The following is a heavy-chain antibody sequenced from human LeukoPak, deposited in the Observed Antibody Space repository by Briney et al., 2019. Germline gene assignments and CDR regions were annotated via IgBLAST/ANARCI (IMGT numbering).Heavy chain of an antibody. D-gene: IGHD3-10*01. Sequence: GGSLRLSCAASGFTFSSYWMHWVRQAPGKGLVGVSRINSDGSSTSYADSVKGRFTISRDNAKNTLYLQMNSLRAEDTAVYYCARDLGAGGFDYWGQGTLVTVSS. CDR1: GFTFSSYW. CDR2: INSDGSST. J-gene: IGHJ4*02. CDR3: ARDLGAGGFDY. V-gene: IGHV3-74*01.